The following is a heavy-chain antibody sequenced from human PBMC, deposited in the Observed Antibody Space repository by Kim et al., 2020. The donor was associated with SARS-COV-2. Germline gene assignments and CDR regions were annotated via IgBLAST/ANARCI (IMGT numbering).Heavy chain of an antibody. Sequence: YADPVKGRFTISRDNAKKSVLLQMNSLRADDTAIYYCARVGRGVGGYYFDHWGQGTPVTVSS. D-gene: IGHD3-10*01. CDR3: ARVGRGVGGYYFDH. J-gene: IGHJ4*02. V-gene: IGHV3-11*03.